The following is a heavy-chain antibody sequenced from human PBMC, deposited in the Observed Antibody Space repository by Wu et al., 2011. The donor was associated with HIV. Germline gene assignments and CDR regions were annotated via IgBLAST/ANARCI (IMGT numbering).Heavy chain of an antibody. CDR3: ARAGEQGEYSRSLGVAVY. CDR1: GYTFTGYY. D-gene: IGHD6-6*01. V-gene: IGHV1-2*02. CDR2: INSNSGGT. J-gene: IGHJ4*02. Sequence: QVQLVQSGAEVKKPGASVKVSCKASGYTFTGYYMHWVRQAPGQGLEWMGWINSNSGGTNYAQKFQGRVTMTRDTSISTAYMELSRLRSDDTAVYYCARAGEQGEYSRSLGVAVYWGQGTLVTVSS.